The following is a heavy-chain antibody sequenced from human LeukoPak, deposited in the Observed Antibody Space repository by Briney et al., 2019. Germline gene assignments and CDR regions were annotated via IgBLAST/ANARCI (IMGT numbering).Heavy chain of an antibody. CDR1: GFIFSDYW. V-gene: IGHV3-7*03. J-gene: IGHJ4*02. Sequence: GGSLRLSCAASGFIFSDYWMGWVRQAPGKGLEWVANIKPDGSENYHVDSVKGRFAFSRDNAKNSLYLQMDSLRAEDTAVYYCARDGPNFDYWGQGTLVTVYS. CDR3: ARDGPNFDY. CDR2: IKPDGSEN.